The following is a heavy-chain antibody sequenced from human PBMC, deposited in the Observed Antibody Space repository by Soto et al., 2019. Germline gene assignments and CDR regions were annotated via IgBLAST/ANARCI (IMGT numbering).Heavy chain of an antibody. CDR1: DGSISGLY. V-gene: IGHV4-59*08. CDR2: IYSSGTT. CDR3: ARLRNHYFMDA. J-gene: IGHJ6*03. Sequence: SETLSLTCSFSDGSISGLYWTWVRQSPGKGLEWIGWIYSSGTTNYNPSLKSRVAFSVDTSKNQFSLKLTSVTAADTAIYYCARLRNHYFMDAWGKGTTVTVSS. D-gene: IGHD1-1*01.